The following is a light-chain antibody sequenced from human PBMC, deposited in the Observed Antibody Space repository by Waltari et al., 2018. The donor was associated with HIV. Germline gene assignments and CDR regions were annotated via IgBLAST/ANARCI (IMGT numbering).Light chain of an antibody. J-gene: IGLJ3*02. CDR1: FGSVFRGNY. CDR3: SLYLDSGVSV. CDR2: SSK. V-gene: IGLV8-61*01. Sequence: QTVVTQEPSLSVSPGGTVTLNCGLTFGSVFRGNYRSWYQQTPGKPPRALIYSSKTRSSGVPDRFSGSILGDKAALTITGAQADDESDYYCSLYLDSGVSVFCGGTRLSV.